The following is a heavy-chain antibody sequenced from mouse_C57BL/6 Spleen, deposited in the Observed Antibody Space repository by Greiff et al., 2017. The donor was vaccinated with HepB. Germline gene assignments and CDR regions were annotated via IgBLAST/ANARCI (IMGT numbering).Heavy chain of an antibody. V-gene: IGHV2-2*01. CDR2: IWSGGST. CDR1: GFSLTSYG. J-gene: IGHJ3*01. CDR3: ARELGRGFAY. Sequence: QVQLKQSGPGLVQPSQSLSITCTVSGFSLTSYGVHWVRQSPGKGLEWLGEIWSGGSTDYNAAFISRLSISKDNSKSQVFFKMNSLQADDTAIYYCARELGRGFAYWGQGTLVTVSA. D-gene: IGHD4-1*01.